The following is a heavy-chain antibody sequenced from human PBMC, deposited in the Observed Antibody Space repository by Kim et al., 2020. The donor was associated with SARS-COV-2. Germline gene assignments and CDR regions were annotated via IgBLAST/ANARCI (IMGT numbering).Heavy chain of an antibody. CDR3: ARDEGA. Sequence: ASVKVSCKASGYTITTYYLYWVRQAPGQGLEWMGLINPTDSSTNYAQKFQGRVTMTRDTSTSTVYMNLSSLRSEDTAIYYCARDEGAWGQGTLVTVSS. V-gene: IGHV1-46*01. J-gene: IGHJ5*02. CDR2: INPTDSST. CDR1: GYTITTYY.